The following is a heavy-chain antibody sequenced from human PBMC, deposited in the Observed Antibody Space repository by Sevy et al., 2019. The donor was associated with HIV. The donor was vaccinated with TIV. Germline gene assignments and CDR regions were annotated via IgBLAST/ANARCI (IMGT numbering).Heavy chain of an antibody. V-gene: IGHV3-30*04. D-gene: IGHD1-1*01. CDR2: ISFDGTNK. J-gene: IGHJ1*01. CDR1: GFTFNRYS. CDR3: ALERLSSDVAEYFQN. Sequence: GGSLRLSCAASGFTFNRYSMHWVRQAPGKGLEWVATISFDGTNKNYPASVKGPFTISRDNFQNSLFLQMDSLRPEDTAVYYCALERLSSDVAEYFQNWGQGTLVTVSS.